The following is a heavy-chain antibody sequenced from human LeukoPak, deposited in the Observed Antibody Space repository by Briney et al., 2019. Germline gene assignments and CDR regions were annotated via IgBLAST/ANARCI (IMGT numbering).Heavy chain of an antibody. J-gene: IGHJ4*02. D-gene: IGHD6-6*01. CDR2: ISHDGTVT. CDR3: AKEGAARIAARLDC. CDR1: GFTFCDYA. Sequence: GGSLRLSCTASGFTFCDYAMSWVRQAPGKGLEWVAAISHDGTVTYYADSVRGRFTISRDNSKNTLYLQMNSLRAEDTALYYCAKEGAARIAARLDCWGQGTLVTVSS. V-gene: IGHV3-30*18.